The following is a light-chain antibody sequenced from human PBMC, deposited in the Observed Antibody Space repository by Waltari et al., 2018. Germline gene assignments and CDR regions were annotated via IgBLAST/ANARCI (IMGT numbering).Light chain of an antibody. CDR1: SSDVGLYNY. Sequence: QSALTQPASVSGSPGQSITISCTGTSSDVGLYNYASWYQQHPGKAPKLMIYEVSKRPSGVSNRFSGSKSGNTASLTLSGLQAEDEADYYCTSFTRTSIWVFGGGTKLTVL. CDR3: TSFTRTSIWV. J-gene: IGLJ3*02. CDR2: EVS. V-gene: IGLV2-14*01.